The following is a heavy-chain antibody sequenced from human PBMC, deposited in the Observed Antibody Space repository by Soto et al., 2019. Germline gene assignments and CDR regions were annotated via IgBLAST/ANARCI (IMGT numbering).Heavy chain of an antibody. J-gene: IGHJ5*02. D-gene: IGHD2-2*01. V-gene: IGHV4-31*03. Sequence: SETLSLTCTVSGASISSAGYSWSWVRQHPGKGLEWIGYITYSGDTDYNPSLRSRVSISIDTSKNQFSLKLSSVTAGERAVYYCARDRCRSTVWGGCWFGPWGQGTLVTVSS. CDR2: ITYSGDT. CDR1: GASISSAGYS. CDR3: ARDRCRSTVWGGCWFGP.